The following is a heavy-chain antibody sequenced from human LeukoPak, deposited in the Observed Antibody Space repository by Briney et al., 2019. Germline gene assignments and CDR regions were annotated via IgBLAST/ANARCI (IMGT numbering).Heavy chain of an antibody. CDR2: ISSSSSYI. Sequence: PGGSLRFSGAASGFTLSSYSMNWVRQAPGKGLEWVSSISSSSSYIYYADSVKGRFTISRDNAKNSLYLQMNSLRAEDTAVYYCARESYSNYGTFDYWGQGTLVTVSS. J-gene: IGHJ4*02. D-gene: IGHD4-11*01. CDR3: ARESYSNYGTFDY. V-gene: IGHV3-21*01. CDR1: GFTLSSYS.